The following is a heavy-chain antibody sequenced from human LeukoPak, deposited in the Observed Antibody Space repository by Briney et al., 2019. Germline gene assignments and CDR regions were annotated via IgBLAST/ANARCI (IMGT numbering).Heavy chain of an antibody. V-gene: IGHV4-39*01. CDR3: ARHRGPIAADGWFDP. J-gene: IGHJ5*02. Sequence: SETLSLTCTVPGGSISSSSYYWGWIRQPPGKGLEWVGSIYYSGSTYYNPSLKSRVTISVDTSKNQFSLKLSSVTAADTAVYYCARHRGPIAADGWFDPWGQGTLVTVSS. CDR1: GGSISSSSYY. D-gene: IGHD6-13*01. CDR2: IYYSGST.